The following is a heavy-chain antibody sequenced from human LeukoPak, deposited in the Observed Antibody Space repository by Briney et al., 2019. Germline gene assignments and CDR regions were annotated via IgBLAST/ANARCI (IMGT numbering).Heavy chain of an antibody. J-gene: IGHJ4*02. CDR1: GGSISSYY. Sequence: NPSETLSLTCTVSGGSISSYYWSWIRQPPGKGLEWIGYIYYGGSTNYNPSLKSRVTISVDTSKNQFSLKLSSVTAADTAVYYCARHTLGGASLDYWGQGTLVTVSS. V-gene: IGHV4-59*08. CDR3: ARHTLGGASLDY. CDR2: IYYGGST. D-gene: IGHD2-2*01.